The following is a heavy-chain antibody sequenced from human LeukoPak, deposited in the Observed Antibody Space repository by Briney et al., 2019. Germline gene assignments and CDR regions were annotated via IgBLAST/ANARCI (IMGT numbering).Heavy chain of an antibody. D-gene: IGHD3-10*01. CDR3: ARDEFLVRGALKLFDY. J-gene: IGHJ4*02. V-gene: IGHV3-21*01. Sequence: GGSLRLSCAASGFTFSSYSMNWVRQAPGKGLEWVSSISSSSSYIYYADSVKGRFTISRDNAKNSLYLQMNSLRAEDTAVYYCARDEFLVRGALKLFDYWRQGTLVTVSS. CDR2: ISSSSSYI. CDR1: GFTFSSYS.